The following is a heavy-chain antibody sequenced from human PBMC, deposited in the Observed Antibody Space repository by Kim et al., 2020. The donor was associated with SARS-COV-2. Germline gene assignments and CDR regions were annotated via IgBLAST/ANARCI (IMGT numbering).Heavy chain of an antibody. J-gene: IGHJ5*02. D-gene: IGHD3-10*01. CDR1: GGSVNSGSYY. Sequence: SETLSLTCTVSGGSVNSGSYYWSWIRQPPGKGLEWIGSIYYIGSTIYNPSLKSRVTISVDTSKKQFSLKLTSVTAADTAVYYCARSSGRVSGFEPWGLGTLVTVSS. CDR2: IYYIGST. CDR3: ARSSGRVSGFEP. V-gene: IGHV4-61*01.